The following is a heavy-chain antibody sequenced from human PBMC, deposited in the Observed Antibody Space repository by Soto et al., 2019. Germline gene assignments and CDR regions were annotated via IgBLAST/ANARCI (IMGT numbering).Heavy chain of an antibody. CDR2: ISSSSSTI. J-gene: IGHJ4*02. D-gene: IGHD3-22*01. V-gene: IGHV3-48*02. CDR3: ARGIPMTELATPPGFDY. Sequence: GGSLRLSCEDSGFTFSIHSMNWVRQAPGKGLEWVSYISSSSSTIYYADSVKGRFTISRDNAKKSLYLQMDSLRDEDTALYYCARGIPMTELATPPGFDYWGRGNLVTVSS. CDR1: GFTFSIHS.